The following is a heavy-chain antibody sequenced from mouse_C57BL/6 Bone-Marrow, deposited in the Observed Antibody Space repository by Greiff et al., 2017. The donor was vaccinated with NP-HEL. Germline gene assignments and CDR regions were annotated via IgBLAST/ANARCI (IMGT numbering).Heavy chain of an antibody. D-gene: IGHD1-1*01. Sequence: EVQLQQSGPELVKPGASVKISCKASGYSFTGYYMNWVKQSPEKSLEWIGEINPSTGGTTYNQKFKAKATLTVDKSSSTAYMQLKSLTSEDSAVYYCARHYGSPYFDYWGQGTTLTVSS. V-gene: IGHV1-42*01. CDR2: INPSTGGT. CDR3: ARHYGSPYFDY. J-gene: IGHJ2*01. CDR1: GYSFTGYY.